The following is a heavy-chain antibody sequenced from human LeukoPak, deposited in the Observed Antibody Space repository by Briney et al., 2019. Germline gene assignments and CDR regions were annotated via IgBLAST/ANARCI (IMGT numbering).Heavy chain of an antibody. CDR1: GGSISSGGYY. J-gene: IGHJ4*02. V-gene: IGHV4-31*01. CDR2: IYYSGST. Sequence: SETLSLTCTVSGGSISSGGYYWSWIRQHPGKGLEWIGYIYYSGSTYYNQSLKSLVNISVDTSKNQCSLKLSSVTAADTAVYYCARDRAGYSYGSNVYYFDYWGQGTLVTVSS. CDR3: ARDRAGYSYGSNVYYFDY. D-gene: IGHD5-18*01.